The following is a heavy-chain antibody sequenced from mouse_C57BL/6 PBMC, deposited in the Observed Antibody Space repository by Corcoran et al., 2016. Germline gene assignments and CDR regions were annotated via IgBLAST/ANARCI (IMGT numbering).Heavy chain of an antibody. CDR1: GYTFTDYY. D-gene: IGHD1-1*01. Sequence: QVQLKQSGAELVRPGASVKLSCKASGYTFTDYYINWVKQRPGQGLEWIAKIYPGSGNTYYNEKFKGKATLTAEKSSSTAYMQLSSLTSEDSAVYFCANYYGSSYGWGQGTTFTVSS. V-gene: IGHV1-76*01. J-gene: IGHJ2*01. CDR3: ANYYGSSYG. CDR2: IYPGSGNT.